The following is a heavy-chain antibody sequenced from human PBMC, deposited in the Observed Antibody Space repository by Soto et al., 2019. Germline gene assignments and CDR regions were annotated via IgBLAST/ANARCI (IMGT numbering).Heavy chain of an antibody. Sequence: SETLSLTCTVSGASISCFYWSWIRKSAGKGLEWIGRIYATGTTDYNPSLKSRVMMSVDTSKKQFSLKLRSVTAADTAVYYCVRDGTKTLRDWFDPWGQGVSVTVSS. V-gene: IGHV4-4*07. J-gene: IGHJ5*02. CDR3: VRDGTKTLRDWFDP. CDR1: GASISCFY. D-gene: IGHD1-1*01. CDR2: IYATGTT.